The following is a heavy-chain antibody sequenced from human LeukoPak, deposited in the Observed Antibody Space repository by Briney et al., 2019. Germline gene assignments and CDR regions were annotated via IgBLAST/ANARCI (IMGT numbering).Heavy chain of an antibody. J-gene: IGHJ3*02. CDR1: GGXISSSSYY. CDR3: ARPDSTEAFDI. Sequence: SETLSLTCTVSGGXISSSSYYWGWIRQPPGKGLEWIGSIYYSGSTYYNPSLKSRVTISVDTSKNQFSLKLSSVTAADTAVYYCARPDSTEAFDIWGQGTMVTVSS. CDR2: IYYSGST. V-gene: IGHV4-39*01. D-gene: IGHD4-17*01.